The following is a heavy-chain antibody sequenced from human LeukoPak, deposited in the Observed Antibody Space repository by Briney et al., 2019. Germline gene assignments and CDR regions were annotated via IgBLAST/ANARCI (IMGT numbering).Heavy chain of an antibody. Sequence: GESLRLSCAASGFTSSSYAMHWVRQAPGKGLEWVAVISYDGSNKYYADSVKGRFTISRDNSKNTLYLQMNSLRAEDTAVYYCARSDGWELLLYWGQGTLVTVSS. J-gene: IGHJ4*02. CDR2: ISYDGSNK. D-gene: IGHD1-26*01. V-gene: IGHV3-30-3*01. CDR3: ARSDGWELLLY. CDR1: GFTSSSYA.